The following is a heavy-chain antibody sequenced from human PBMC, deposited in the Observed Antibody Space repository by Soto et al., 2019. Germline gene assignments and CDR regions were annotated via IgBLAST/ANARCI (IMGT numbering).Heavy chain of an antibody. D-gene: IGHD2-8*01. Sequence: PGGSLRLSCAASGFTFSSYAMSWVRQAPGKGLEWVSAIGTIGDTYYVDSVKGRFTISRQNARNSLYLQMNSLRAGDTAVYYCARGRSNQYESSPPPKFDPWGRGTLVTVSS. CDR1: GFTFSSYA. J-gene: IGHJ5*02. CDR2: IGTIGDT. CDR3: ARGRSNQYESSPPPKFDP. V-gene: IGHV3-13*01.